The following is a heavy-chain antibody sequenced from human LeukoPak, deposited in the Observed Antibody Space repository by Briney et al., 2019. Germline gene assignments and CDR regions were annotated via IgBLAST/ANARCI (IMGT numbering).Heavy chain of an antibody. D-gene: IGHD3-10*01. CDR2: IWYDGSNK. CDR1: GFTFSSYG. J-gene: IGHJ6*02. CDR3: ARVGDYGSGSILYYYYGMDV. V-gene: IGHV3-33*01. Sequence: GRSLRLSCAASGFTFSSYGMHWVRQAPGKGLEWVAVIWYDGSNKYYADSVKGRFTISRDNSKNTLYLQMNSLRAEDTAVYYCARVGDYGSGSILYYYYGMDVGGQGTTVTVS.